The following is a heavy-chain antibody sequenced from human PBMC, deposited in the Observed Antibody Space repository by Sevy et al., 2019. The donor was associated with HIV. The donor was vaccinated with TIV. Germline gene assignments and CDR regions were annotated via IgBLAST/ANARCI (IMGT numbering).Heavy chain of an antibody. Sequence: GESLKISCKGSGYSFTSYWIGWVRQMPGKGLEWMGIIYPGDSDTRYSPSFQGQVTISADKSISTAYLQWSSLKASETAMYYCARETMVRGVIYAFDIWGQGTMVTVSS. CDR1: GYSFTSYW. CDR2: IYPGDSDT. CDR3: ARETMVRGVIYAFDI. J-gene: IGHJ3*02. V-gene: IGHV5-51*01. D-gene: IGHD3-10*01.